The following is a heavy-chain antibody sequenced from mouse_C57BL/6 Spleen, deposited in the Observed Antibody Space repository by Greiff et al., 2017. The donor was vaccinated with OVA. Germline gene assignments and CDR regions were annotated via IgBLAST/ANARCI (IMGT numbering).Heavy chain of an antibody. Sequence: QVHVKQPGAELVRPGSSVKLSCKASGYTFTSYWMDWVKQRPGQGLEWIGNIYPSDSETHYNQKFKDKATLTVDKSSSTAYMQLSSLTSEDSAVYYCARRAFITTVAPFAYWGQGTLVTVSA. V-gene: IGHV1-61*01. CDR1: GYTFTSYW. CDR3: ARRAFITTVAPFAY. CDR2: IYPSDSET. D-gene: IGHD1-1*01. J-gene: IGHJ3*01.